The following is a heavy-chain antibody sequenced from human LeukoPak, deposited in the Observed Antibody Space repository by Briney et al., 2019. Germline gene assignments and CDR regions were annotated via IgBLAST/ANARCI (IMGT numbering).Heavy chain of an antibody. CDR3: AREGPYYDSSGRGDAFDI. CDR1: GFTFSSYE. D-gene: IGHD3-22*01. CDR2: ISSSGSTI. Sequence: GGSLRLSCAASGFTFSSYEMNWVRQAPGKGLEGGSYISSSGSTIDYADSVKGRFTISRDNAKNSLYLQMDTWRPGDPASFYGAREGPYYDSSGRGDAFDIWGQGTMVPVFS. J-gene: IGHJ3*02. V-gene: IGHV3-48*03.